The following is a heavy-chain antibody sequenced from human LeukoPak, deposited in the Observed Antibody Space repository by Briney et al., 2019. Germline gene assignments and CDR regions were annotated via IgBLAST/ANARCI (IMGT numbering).Heavy chain of an antibody. J-gene: IGHJ4*02. CDR1: GFTFSSYS. D-gene: IGHD3-22*01. CDR3: ARADQYYYDSSGYPARGYYFDY. CDR2: ISSSSSTI. V-gene: IGHV3-48*01. Sequence: GGSLRLSCAASGFTFSSYSMNWVRQAPGKGLEWVSYISSSSSTIYYADSVKGRFTISRDNAKNSLYLQMNSLGAEDTAVYYCARADQYYYDSSGYPARGYYFDYWGQGTLVTVSS.